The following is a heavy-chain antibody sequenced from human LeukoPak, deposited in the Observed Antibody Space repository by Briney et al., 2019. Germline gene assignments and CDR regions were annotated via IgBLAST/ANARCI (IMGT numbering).Heavy chain of an antibody. V-gene: IGHV3-11*01. J-gene: IGHJ6*03. CDR2: ISSSGSTR. CDR1: GFTFSDYY. Sequence: GGSLRLSCAASGFTFSDYYMSWIRQAPGKGLEWVSDISSSGSTRYYADSLKGRFTISRANPKTSLYLQMNSLRAEDTAVYYCARVPPTYSNYMDVWGKGTTVTVSS. CDR3: ARVPPTYSNYMDV. D-gene: IGHD4-11*01.